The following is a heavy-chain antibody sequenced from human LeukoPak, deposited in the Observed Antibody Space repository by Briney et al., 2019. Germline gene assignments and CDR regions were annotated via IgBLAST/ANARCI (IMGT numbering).Heavy chain of an antibody. Sequence: GASVKVSCKASGYTFTSYDINWVRQATGQGLEWMGWMNPNSGNTGYAQKFQGRVTMTRNTSISTAYMELSSLRSEDTAVYYCARELWFGESHYYGMDVWGQGTTVTVSS. CDR3: ARELWFGESHYYGMDV. CDR2: MNPNSGNT. CDR1: GYTFTSYD. D-gene: IGHD3-10*01. J-gene: IGHJ6*02. V-gene: IGHV1-8*01.